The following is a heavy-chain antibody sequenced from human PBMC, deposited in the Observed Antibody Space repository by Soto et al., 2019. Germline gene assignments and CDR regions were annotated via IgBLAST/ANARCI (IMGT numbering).Heavy chain of an antibody. D-gene: IGHD1-26*01. CDR3: GRGRSGQIVIFY. Sequence: ASVKVSCKTSGYTFTGHYIHWVRPAPQQGPEWMGEIGPESGATRYAEKFRGRVTMTMDTSITTVYMELRNLSPDDTAVYYCGRGRSGQIVIFYWGQGTPVTAPQ. CDR1: GYTFTGHY. J-gene: IGHJ4*02. CDR2: IGPESGAT. V-gene: IGHV1-2*02.